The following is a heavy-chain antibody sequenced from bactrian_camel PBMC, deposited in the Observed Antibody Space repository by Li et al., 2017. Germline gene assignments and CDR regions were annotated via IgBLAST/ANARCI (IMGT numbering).Heavy chain of an antibody. D-gene: IGHD7*01. J-gene: IGHJ4*01. CDR3: ASYPARYCGTWHPDFAH. V-gene: IGHV3S53*01. Sequence: HVQLVESGGGSVQAGGSLRLSCVASKADISIYYMAWFRQAPGNEREAVAFIDTSGGTNYAYSVAGRFTISKDNAKNTLYLQMNSLKAEDSGTYYCASYPARYCGTWHPDFAHWGQGTQVTVS. CDR1: KADISIYY. CDR2: IDTSGGT.